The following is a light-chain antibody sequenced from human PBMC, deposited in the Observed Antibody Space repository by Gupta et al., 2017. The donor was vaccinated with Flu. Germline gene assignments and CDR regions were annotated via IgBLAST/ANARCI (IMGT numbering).Light chain of an antibody. V-gene: IGLV1-40*01. CDR1: SSNSGAEFD. J-gene: IGLJ1*01. CDR2: GNN. CDR3: QSYDSSRGVYV. Sequence: VTISCTGSSSNSGAEFDVHGYQQLPATAPKLLIYGNNNRPSGVPDRFSGSKSATSASLAITGLQAEDEADYYCQSYDSSRGVYVFGTGTEVTVL.